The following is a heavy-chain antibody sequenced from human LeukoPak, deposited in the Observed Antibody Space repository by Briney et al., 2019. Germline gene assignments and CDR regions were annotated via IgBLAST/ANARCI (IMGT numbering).Heavy chain of an antibody. CDR3: ARHADGDYHYFDY. D-gene: IGHD4-17*01. Sequence: SETLSLTCTVSGGSISSSSYYWGWLRQSPGTGLEWIGSIYYSGSTYYNPSLKSRVTISVDTSKNQFSLKLSSVTAADTAVYYCARHADGDYHYFDYWGQGTLVTVSS. J-gene: IGHJ4*02. V-gene: IGHV4-39*01. CDR2: IYYSGST. CDR1: GGSISSSSYY.